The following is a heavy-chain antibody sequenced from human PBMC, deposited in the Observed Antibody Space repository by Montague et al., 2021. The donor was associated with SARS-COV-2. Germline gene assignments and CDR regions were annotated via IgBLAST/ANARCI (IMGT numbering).Heavy chain of an antibody. CDR1: GFTFSSYA. D-gene: IGHD1-26*01. CDR3: ARPFGGSYYSGFDY. J-gene: IGHJ4*02. Sequence: SLSLSCAASGFTFSSYAMHWVRQAPGKGLEWVAVISYDGSNKYYADSXXGRFTISRDNSKNTLYLQMNTLRAEDTAVYYCARPFGGSYYSGFDYWGQGTLVTVSS. CDR2: ISYDGSNK. V-gene: IGHV3-30*04.